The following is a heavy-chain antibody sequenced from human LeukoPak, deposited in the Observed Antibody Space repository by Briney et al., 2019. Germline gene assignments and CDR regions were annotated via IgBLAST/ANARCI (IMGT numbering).Heavy chain of an antibody. J-gene: IGHJ4*02. Sequence: SETLSLTCAVSGYSISSGYYWGWIRQPPGKGLEWIGNIYHSGSTYYNPSLKSRLTISLDTSKNQFSLKLNSVTAADTALYYCARGATSGSYESDYWGQGTLVTVSS. D-gene: IGHD1-26*01. CDR1: GYSISSGYY. CDR2: IYHSGST. CDR3: ARGATSGSYESDY. V-gene: IGHV4-38-2*01.